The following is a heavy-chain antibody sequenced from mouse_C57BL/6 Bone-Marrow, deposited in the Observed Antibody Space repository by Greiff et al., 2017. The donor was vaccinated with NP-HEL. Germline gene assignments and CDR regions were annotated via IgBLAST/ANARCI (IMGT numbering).Heavy chain of an antibody. V-gene: IGHV5-4*03. CDR2: ISDGGSYT. CDR1: GFTFSSYA. J-gene: IGHJ3*01. Sequence: EVKVVESGGGLVKPGGSLKLSCAASGFTFSSYAMSWVRQTPEKRLEWVATISDGGSYTYYPDNVKGRFTISRDNAKNNLYLQMSHLKSEDTAMYYCARGSVAYWGQGTLVTVSA. CDR3: ARGSVAY.